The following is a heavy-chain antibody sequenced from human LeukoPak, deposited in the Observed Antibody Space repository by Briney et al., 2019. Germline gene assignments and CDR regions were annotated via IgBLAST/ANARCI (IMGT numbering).Heavy chain of an antibody. CDR1: GVTFSRYE. D-gene: IGHD6-19*01. V-gene: IGHV3-48*03. CDR3: ARGATEQWLVRYFDY. Sequence: PGGALRLSCAASGVTFSRYEMNGVRQAPGKGLEGVSYISSSGSTIYYADSVKGRFTISRDNAKNSLYLQMNSLRAEDTAVYYCARGATEQWLVRYFDYWGQGTLVTVSS. J-gene: IGHJ4*02. CDR2: ISSSGSTI.